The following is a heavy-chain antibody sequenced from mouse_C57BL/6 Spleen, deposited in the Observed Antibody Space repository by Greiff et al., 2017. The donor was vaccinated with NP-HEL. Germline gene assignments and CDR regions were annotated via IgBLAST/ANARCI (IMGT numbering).Heavy chain of an antibody. V-gene: IGHV1-81*01. CDR3: ARLYDYDGGYYFDY. CDR1: GYTFTSYG. D-gene: IGHD2-4*01. CDR2: IYPRSGNT. Sequence: VQLQQSGAELARPGASVKLSCKASGYTFTSYGISWVKQRTGQGLEWIGEIYPRSGNTYYNEKFKGKATLTADKSSSTAYMELRSLTSEDSAVYFCARLYDYDGGYYFDYWGQGTTLTVSS. J-gene: IGHJ2*01.